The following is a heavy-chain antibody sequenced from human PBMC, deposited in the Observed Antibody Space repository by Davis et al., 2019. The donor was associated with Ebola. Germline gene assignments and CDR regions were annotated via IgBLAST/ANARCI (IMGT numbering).Heavy chain of an antibody. CDR3: ASHVTYYYDSSGYFTGGSFDY. CDR1: GGSISSSSYY. V-gene: IGHV4-39*01. Sequence: SETLSLTCTVSGGSISSSSYYWGWIRQPPGKGLEWLGSIYYSGSTYYNPSLKSRVTISVDTSKNQFSLKLSSVTAADTAVYYCASHVTYYYDSSGYFTGGSFDYWGQGTLVTVSS. D-gene: IGHD3-22*01. J-gene: IGHJ4*02. CDR2: IYYSGST.